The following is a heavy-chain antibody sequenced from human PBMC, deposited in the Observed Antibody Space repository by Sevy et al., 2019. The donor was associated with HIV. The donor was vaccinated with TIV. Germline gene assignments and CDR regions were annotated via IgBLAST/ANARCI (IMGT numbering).Heavy chain of an antibody. Sequence: ASVKVSCKASGYTFTGQYIHWVRQAPGQGLEWMGWINSNSGGTNYSQDFQGRVTLTRDTSITTAYMELSGLKSDDTAIYYCARDHRLRGYSYGSFDYWGQGTLVTVSS. V-gene: IGHV1-2*02. D-gene: IGHD5-18*01. CDR1: GYTFTGQY. CDR2: INSNSGGT. J-gene: IGHJ4*02. CDR3: ARDHRLRGYSYGSFDY.